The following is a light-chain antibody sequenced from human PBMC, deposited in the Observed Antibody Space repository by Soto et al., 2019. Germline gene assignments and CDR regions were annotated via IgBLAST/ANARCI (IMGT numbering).Light chain of an antibody. CDR2: AAS. J-gene: IGKJ5*01. CDR1: QSISSW. CDR3: QQSYSTPIT. Sequence: DIQMTQSPSSLCASVEDRVTITCRASQSISSWLAWYQQKPGKAPKLLIYAASSLQSGVPSRFSGSGSGTDFTLTISSLQPEDFATYYCQQSYSTPITFGQGTRLEIK. V-gene: IGKV1-39*01.